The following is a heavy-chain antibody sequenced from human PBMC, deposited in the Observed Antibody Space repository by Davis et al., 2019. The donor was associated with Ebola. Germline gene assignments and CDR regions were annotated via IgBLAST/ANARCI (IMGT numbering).Heavy chain of an antibody. CDR1: GGSISSGGYY. V-gene: IGHV4-31*03. J-gene: IGHJ3*02. Sequence: PSETLSLTCTVSGGSISSGGYYWSWIRQHPGKGLEWIGYIYYSGSTYYNPSLESRVTISIDTSKNRFSLKLSSVTAADTALYYCARDSSDDAFDMWGQGTMVTVSS. CDR3: ARDSSDDAFDM. CDR2: IYYSGST.